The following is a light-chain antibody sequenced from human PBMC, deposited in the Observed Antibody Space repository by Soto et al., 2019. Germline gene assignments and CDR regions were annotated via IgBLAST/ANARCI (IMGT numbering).Light chain of an antibody. CDR1: HSVNSW. J-gene: IGKJ1*01. CDR2: DAS. Sequence: DIQMTQSPSTLSASVGDRVTIACRASHSVNSWLAWYQQKPGEAPKLLIHDASTLETGVPSRFSPSGYGTEFSPTISSLHPDDFESFYCQQYNSYPSTLAQGTNVDIK. V-gene: IGKV1-5*01. CDR3: QQYNSYPST.